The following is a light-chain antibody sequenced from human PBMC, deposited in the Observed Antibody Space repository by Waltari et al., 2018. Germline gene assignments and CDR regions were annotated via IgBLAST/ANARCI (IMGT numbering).Light chain of an antibody. J-gene: IGKJ4*01. CDR1: QSFKNN. CDR3: QEYDSLPVT. CDR2: KAS. Sequence: CQASQSFKNNWAGYQQAPGKAPKVLIHKASRLESGAPSRFSGSGYGTEFTLTISSLQPDDFATYYCQEYDSLPVTFGGGTKVEI. V-gene: IGKV1-5*03.